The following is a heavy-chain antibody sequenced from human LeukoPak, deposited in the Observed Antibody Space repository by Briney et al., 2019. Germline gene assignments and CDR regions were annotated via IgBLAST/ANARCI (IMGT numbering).Heavy chain of an antibody. CDR1: GGSISSSSYS. Sequence: KPSETLSLTCTVSGGSISSSSYSWGWIRQPPGKGLEWIGSIYYSGSTYYNPSLKSRVTISVDTSKNQFSPKLSSVTAADTAVYYCARRAAGKDYWGQGTLVTVSS. D-gene: IGHD6-13*01. J-gene: IGHJ4*02. V-gene: IGHV4-39*01. CDR2: IYYSGST. CDR3: ARRAAGKDY.